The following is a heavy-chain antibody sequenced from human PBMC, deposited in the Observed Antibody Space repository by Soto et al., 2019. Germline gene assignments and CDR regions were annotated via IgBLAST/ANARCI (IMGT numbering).Heavy chain of an antibody. CDR2: ISGSGANT. V-gene: IGHV3-23*01. Sequence: GGSLRLSCAASGFTFTSYVMTWVRQAPGKGLEWVSGISGSGANTYYADSVKGRFTIARDNSKNTLYLHMNTLTAEDTAVYYCAVFHSYGIACDYWGQGALVTVSS. CDR1: GFTFTSYV. D-gene: IGHD5-18*01. CDR3: AVFHSYGIACDY. J-gene: IGHJ4*02.